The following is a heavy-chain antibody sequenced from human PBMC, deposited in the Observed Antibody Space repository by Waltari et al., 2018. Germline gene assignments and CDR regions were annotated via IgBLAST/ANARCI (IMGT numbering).Heavy chain of an antibody. V-gene: IGHV3-7*01. D-gene: IGHD2-2*01. CDR1: GLPFSRYW. J-gene: IGHJ4*02. CDR2: INYDGSQK. Sequence: EVQLVALGGGLVKPGGSLRLSCGAFGLPFSRYWMSWVRQTPGKGLEWVANINYDGSQKYYVDSVKGRFTISRDNAKNSVYLQMNSLRVEDTAVYYCAKSRGFEYWGQGTLITVSS. CDR3: AKSRGFEY.